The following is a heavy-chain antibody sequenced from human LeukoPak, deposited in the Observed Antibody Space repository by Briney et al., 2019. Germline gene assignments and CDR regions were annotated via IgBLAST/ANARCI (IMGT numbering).Heavy chain of an antibody. CDR2: IIPIFGTA. J-gene: IGHJ4*02. CDR1: GGTFSSYA. CDR3: ASSELIAARPEGGYYFDY. D-gene: IGHD6-6*01. V-gene: IGHV1-69*05. Sequence: VASVKVSCKASGGTFSSYAISWVRQAPGQGLEWMGGIIPIFGTANYAQKFQGRVTITTDESTSTAYMELSSLRSEDTAVYYCASSELIAARPEGGYYFDYWGQGTLVTVSS.